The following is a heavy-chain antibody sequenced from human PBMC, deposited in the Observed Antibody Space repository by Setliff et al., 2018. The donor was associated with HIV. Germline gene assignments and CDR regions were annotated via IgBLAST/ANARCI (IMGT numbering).Heavy chain of an antibody. CDR1: GGSISSYY. D-gene: IGHD6-19*01. CDR2: IYYSGGT. V-gene: IGHV4-59*01. CDR3: ARGSSGWTFDY. Sequence: SETLPLTCNVSGGSISSYYWNWIRQPPGKGLEWIGYIYYSGGTNYNPSLKSRVTISADKSKNQFSLKLSSVTAADTAVYYCARGSSGWTFDYWGQGTLVTVSS. J-gene: IGHJ4*02.